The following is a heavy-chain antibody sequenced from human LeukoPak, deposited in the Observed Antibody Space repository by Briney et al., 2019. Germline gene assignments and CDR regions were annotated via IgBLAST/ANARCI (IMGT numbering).Heavy chain of an antibody. J-gene: IGHJ3*02. CDR1: GYTFTSYD. D-gene: IGHD6-13*01. CDR3: ARGTMHSSSWSDAFDI. Sequence: EASVKVSCKASGYTFTSYDINWVRQATGQGLEWMGWMNPNSGNTGYAQKFQGRVTITRNTSISTAYMELSSLRSEDTAVYYCARGTMHSSSWSDAFDIWGQGTMVTVSS. CDR2: MNPNSGNT. V-gene: IGHV1-8*03.